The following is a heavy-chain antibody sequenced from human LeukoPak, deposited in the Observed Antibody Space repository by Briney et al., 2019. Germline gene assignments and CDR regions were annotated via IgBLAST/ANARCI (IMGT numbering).Heavy chain of an antibody. CDR1: GFTFSSYS. J-gene: IGHJ4*02. D-gene: IGHD6-13*01. CDR3: ARVYSSSWYSGNYFDY. CDR2: ISSSSSNI. Sequence: GGSLRLSCAASGFTFSSYSMNWVRQAPGKGLEWVSYISSSSSNIYYADSVKGRFTISRDNAKNSLYLQMNSLRAEDTAVYYCARVYSSSWYSGNYFDYWGQGTLVTVSS. V-gene: IGHV3-48*04.